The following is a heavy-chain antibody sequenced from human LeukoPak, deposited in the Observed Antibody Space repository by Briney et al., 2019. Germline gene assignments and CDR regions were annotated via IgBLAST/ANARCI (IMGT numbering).Heavy chain of an antibody. CDR2: IYYSGST. CDR1: GGSISSYY. CDR3: ARLREYDSSGYYDY. D-gene: IGHD3-22*01. Sequence: KPSETLSLTCTVSGGSISSYYRSWIRQPPGKGLEWIGYIYYSGSTNYNPSLKSRVTISVDTSKNQFSLKLSSVTAADTAVYYCARLREYDSSGYYDYWGQGTLVTVSS. V-gene: IGHV4-59*01. J-gene: IGHJ4*02.